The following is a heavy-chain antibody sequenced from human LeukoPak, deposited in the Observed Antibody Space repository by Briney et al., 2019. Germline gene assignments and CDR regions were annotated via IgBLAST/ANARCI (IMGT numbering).Heavy chain of an antibody. Sequence: SETLSLTCAVSGGSITSYCCSWIRQPPGKGLEWIGYICYSGSTNYNPSLKSRITISVDPSKNHFSLKVNSVTTADTALYYCARHLAAATSAFDYWAGEPWSPSPQ. CDR2: ICYSGST. D-gene: IGHD6-13*01. CDR3: ARHLAAATSAFDY. CDR1: GGSITSYC. V-gene: IGHV4-59*01. J-gene: IGHJ4*02.